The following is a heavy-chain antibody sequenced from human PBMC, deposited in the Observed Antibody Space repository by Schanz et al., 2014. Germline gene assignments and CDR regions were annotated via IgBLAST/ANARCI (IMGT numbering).Heavy chain of an antibody. CDR1: GFTFTTYS. CDR3: AKIRYDSSGYYLPYYGMDV. Sequence: EVQLVESGGGLVKPGGSLRLSCAASGFTFTTYSMNWVRQAPGKGLEWVSSISSSSTYRYYGGSVKGRFTISRDNAKNSLHLQMNSLRAEDTAVYYCAKIRYDSSGYYLPYYGMDVWGQGTTVLVSS. V-gene: IGHV3-21*01. J-gene: IGHJ6*02. CDR2: ISSSSTYR. D-gene: IGHD3-22*01.